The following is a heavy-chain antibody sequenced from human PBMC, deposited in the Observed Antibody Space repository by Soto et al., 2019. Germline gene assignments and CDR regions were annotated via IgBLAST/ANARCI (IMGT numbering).Heavy chain of an antibody. CDR3: ARDRFVAGTLGGSWFDP. Sequence: PSETLSLTCAVSGYSISSGYYWGWLRQPPGKGLEWIGSIYHSGSTYYNPSLKSRVTISVDTSKNQFSLKLSSVTAADTAVYYCARDRFVAGTLGGSWFDPWGQGTLVTVSS. D-gene: IGHD6-19*01. V-gene: IGHV4-38-2*02. CDR2: IYHSGST. J-gene: IGHJ5*02. CDR1: GYSISSGYY.